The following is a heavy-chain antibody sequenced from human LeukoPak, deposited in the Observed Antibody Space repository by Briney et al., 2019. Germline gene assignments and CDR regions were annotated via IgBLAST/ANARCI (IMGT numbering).Heavy chain of an antibody. CDR2: ISSIDGST. J-gene: IGHJ4*02. CDR1: GFTFSSYG. V-gene: IGHV3-23*01. D-gene: IGHD3-10*01. Sequence: PEGSLRLSCAASGFTFSSYGMSWVRQAPGKGLEWVSGISSIDGSTYYADSVKGRFTVSRDNSKNTLYLQMNSLRAEDTAVYYCARGAGSGSPGSDFDYWGQGTLVTVSS. CDR3: ARGAGSGSPGSDFDY.